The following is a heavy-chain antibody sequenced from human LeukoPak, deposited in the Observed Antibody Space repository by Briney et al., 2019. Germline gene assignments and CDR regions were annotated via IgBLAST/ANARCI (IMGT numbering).Heavy chain of an antibody. Sequence: ASVKVSCKASGGTFSSYAISWVRQAPGHGLEWMGGIIPIFGTANYAQKFQGRVTITADESTSTAYMELSSLRSEDTAVYYCARGGDYGDYAWFDPWGQGTLVTVSS. D-gene: IGHD4-17*01. V-gene: IGHV1-69*13. CDR1: GGTFSSYA. CDR2: IIPIFGTA. CDR3: ARGGDYGDYAWFDP. J-gene: IGHJ5*02.